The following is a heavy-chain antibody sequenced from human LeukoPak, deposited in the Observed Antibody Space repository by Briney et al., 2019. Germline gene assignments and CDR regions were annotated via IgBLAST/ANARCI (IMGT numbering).Heavy chain of an antibody. CDR1: GGTFSSYA. D-gene: IGHD1-1*01. CDR3: ARVTGFHFDYFDY. Sequence: SVKVSCKASGGTFSSYAISWVRQAPGQGLEWMGGIIPIFGTANYAQKFQGRVTITADESTSTAYMELSSLRSEDTAVYYCARVTGFHFDYFDYWGQGTLVTASS. V-gene: IGHV1-69*13. CDR2: IIPIFGTA. J-gene: IGHJ4*02.